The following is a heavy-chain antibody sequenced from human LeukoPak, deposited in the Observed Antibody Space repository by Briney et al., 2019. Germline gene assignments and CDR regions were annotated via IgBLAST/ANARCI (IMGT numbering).Heavy chain of an antibody. J-gene: IGHJ3*02. V-gene: IGHV1-69*13. D-gene: IGHD3-22*01. CDR2: IIPIIGTT. CDR3: AKDEFYYDSSGYSPGASDI. Sequence: SVKVSCKASGGTFSSYAISWVRQAPGQGLEWMGGIIPIIGTTNYAQRFQGRVTITADESTSTAYMELSSLRSEDTAVYYCAKDEFYYDSSGYSPGASDIWGQGTMVTVSS. CDR1: GGTFSSYA.